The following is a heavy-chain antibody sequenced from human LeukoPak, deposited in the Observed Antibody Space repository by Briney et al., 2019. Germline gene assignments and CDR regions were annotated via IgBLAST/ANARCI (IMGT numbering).Heavy chain of an antibody. CDR2: ISSSSSTI. CDR3: ARDKGASGSYCFDY. D-gene: IGHD1-26*01. CDR1: GFTFSSYS. Sequence: GGSLRLSCAASGFTFSSYSMNWVRQAPGEGLEWVSYISSSSSTIYYADSVKGRFTISRDNAKNSLYLQMNSLRAEDTAVYYCARDKGASGSYCFDYWGQGTLVTVSS. V-gene: IGHV3-48*04. J-gene: IGHJ4*02.